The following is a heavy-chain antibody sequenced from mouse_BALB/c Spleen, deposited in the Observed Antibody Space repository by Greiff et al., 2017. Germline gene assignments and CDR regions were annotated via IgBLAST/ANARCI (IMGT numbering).Heavy chain of an antibody. CDR3: ITHWYFDV. D-gene: IGHD1-1*01. CDR1: GYTFTRYY. J-gene: IGHJ1*01. CDR2: INPSNGGT. V-gene: IGHV1S81*02. Sequence: VQGVESGAELVKPGASVKLSCKASGYTFTRYYMYWVKQRPGQGLEWIGEINPSNGGTNFNEKFKSKATLTVDKSSSTAYMQLSSLTSEDSAVYYCITHWYFDVWGAGTTVTVSS.